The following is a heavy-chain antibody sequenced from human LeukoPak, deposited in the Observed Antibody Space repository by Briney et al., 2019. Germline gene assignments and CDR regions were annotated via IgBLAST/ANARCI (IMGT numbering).Heavy chain of an antibody. V-gene: IGHV4-31*03. D-gene: IGHD3-22*01. CDR2: IYYSGST. CDR1: GGSNSSGDSY. Sequence: SETLSLTCTVSGGSNSSGDSYWSWIRQHPGKGLECIGYIYYSGSTYYNPSLKSRVIISVDTSKNQFSLKLSSVTAADTAVYYCARVYKYYDSSGYYPYYGMDVWGQGTTVTVSS. J-gene: IGHJ6*02. CDR3: ARVYKYYDSSGYYPYYGMDV.